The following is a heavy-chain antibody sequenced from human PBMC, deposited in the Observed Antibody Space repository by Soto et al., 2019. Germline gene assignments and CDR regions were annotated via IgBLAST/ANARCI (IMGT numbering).Heavy chain of an antibody. CDR3: ARNKASGLDI. CDR1: GYTFATYY. CDR2: IDPSGGRT. D-gene: IGHD6-25*01. V-gene: IGHV1-46*01. Sequence: QVQLVQAGAEVEKPGASLKVSCEASGYTFATYYLHWMRQAPGQGLEWVGFIDPSGGRTTYSQKFQGRVTITRDTSTSTVYVELSSLRSDDMAVYYCARNKASGLDIWGQGTMVTVAS. J-gene: IGHJ3*02.